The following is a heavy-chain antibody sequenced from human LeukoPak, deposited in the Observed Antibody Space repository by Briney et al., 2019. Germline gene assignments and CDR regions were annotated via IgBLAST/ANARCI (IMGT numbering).Heavy chain of an antibody. D-gene: IGHD3-10*01. CDR2: IIPIFGTA. CDR3: ARVGGSGSQPDP. CDR1: GCTFSSYA. V-gene: IGHV1-69*05. J-gene: IGHJ5*02. Sequence: SVKVSCKASGCTFSSYAISWVRQAPGQGLEWMGRIIPIFGTANYAQKFQGRVTITTDESTSTAYMELSSLRSEDTAVYYCARVGGSGSQPDPWGQGTLVTVSS.